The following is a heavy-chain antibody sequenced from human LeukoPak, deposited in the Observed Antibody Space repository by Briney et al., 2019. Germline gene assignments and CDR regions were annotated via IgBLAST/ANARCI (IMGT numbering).Heavy chain of an antibody. J-gene: IGHJ4*02. CDR2: ISGSGGST. CDR3: AKDHPRYDYVWGSYRAFDY. V-gene: IGHV3-23*01. Sequence: GGSLRLSCAASRFTFSSYAMSWVRQAPGKGLEWVSGISGSGGSTYYADSVKGRFTISRDNSKNTLYLQMNSLRAEDTAVYYCAKDHPRYDYVWGSYRAFDYWGQGTLVTVSS. D-gene: IGHD3-16*02. CDR1: RFTFSSYA.